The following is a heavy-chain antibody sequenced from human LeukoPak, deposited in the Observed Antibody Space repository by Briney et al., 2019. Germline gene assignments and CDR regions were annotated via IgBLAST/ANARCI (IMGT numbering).Heavy chain of an antibody. CDR1: GFTFSSYA. J-gene: IGHJ3*02. D-gene: IGHD6-6*01. CDR2: ISGSGGST. Sequence: GGSLRLSCAASGFTFSSYAMSWVRQAPGKGLEWVLAISGSGGSTYYADSVKGRFTISRDNSKNTLYLQMNSLRAGDTAVYYCAKDHSSFGAFDIWGQGTMVTVSS. CDR3: AKDHSSFGAFDI. V-gene: IGHV3-23*01.